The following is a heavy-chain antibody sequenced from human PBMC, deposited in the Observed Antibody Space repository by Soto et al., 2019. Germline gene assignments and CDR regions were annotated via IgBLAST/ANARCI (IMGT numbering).Heavy chain of an antibody. Sequence: SGPTMVNPTETLTLTCTVSGFSLSNARMGVSWIRQPPGKALEWLAHIFSNDEKSYSTSLKSRLTISKDTSKSQVVLTMTNMDPVDTATYYCARTYCSGGSCPDYYYYYYMDVWGKGTTVTVSS. J-gene: IGHJ6*03. D-gene: IGHD2-15*01. CDR2: IFSNDEK. V-gene: IGHV2-26*01. CDR3: ARTYCSGGSCPDYYYYYYMDV. CDR1: GFSLSNARMG.